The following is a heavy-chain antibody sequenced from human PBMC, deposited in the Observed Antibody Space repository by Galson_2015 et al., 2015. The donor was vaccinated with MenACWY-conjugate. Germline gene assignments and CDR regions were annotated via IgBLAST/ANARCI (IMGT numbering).Heavy chain of an antibody. J-gene: IGHJ3*02. V-gene: IGHV3-64*01. CDR1: GFTFSSYA. D-gene: IGHD3-22*01. Sequence: SLRLSCAASGFTFSSYAMHWVRQAPGKGLEYVSAISSNGGSTYYANSVKGRFTISRDNSKNTLYLQMGSLRAEDMAVYYCARDLLTYDSSGYYYGGSAAFDIWGQGTMVTVSS. CDR2: ISSNGGST. CDR3: ARDLLTYDSSGYYYGGSAAFDI.